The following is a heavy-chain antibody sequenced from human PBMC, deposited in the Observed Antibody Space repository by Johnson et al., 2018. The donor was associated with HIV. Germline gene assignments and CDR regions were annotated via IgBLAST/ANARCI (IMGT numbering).Heavy chain of an antibody. J-gene: IGHJ3*02. Sequence: VQLVESGGGLVQPGRSLRLSCIVSGFTFGDYGMSWVRQAPGKGLEWVSRINWNGALTAYADSVKGRFTISREDAKNSLYLQMNSLSAGDTAVYYCAKDWGIAAAGTDAFDIWGQGTMVTVSS. CDR2: INWNGALT. CDR1: GFTFGDYG. D-gene: IGHD6-13*01. V-gene: IGHV3-20*04. CDR3: AKDWGIAAAGTDAFDI.